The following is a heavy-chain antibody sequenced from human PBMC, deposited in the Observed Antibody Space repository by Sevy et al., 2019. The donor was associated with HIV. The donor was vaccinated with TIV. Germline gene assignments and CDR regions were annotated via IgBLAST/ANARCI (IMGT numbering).Heavy chain of an antibody. D-gene: IGHD3-22*01. CDR1: GFTFSSYA. V-gene: IGHV3-23*01. Sequence: GGSLRLSCAASGFTFSSYAMSWVRQAPGKGLEWVSAISGSGGSTYYADSVKGRFTISRDNSKNTLYLQMNSLRAEDTAVYYCAKAVYDSSGRKRAETWYFDLWGRGTLVTVSS. CDR2: ISGSGGST. CDR3: AKAVYDSSGRKRAETWYFDL. J-gene: IGHJ2*01.